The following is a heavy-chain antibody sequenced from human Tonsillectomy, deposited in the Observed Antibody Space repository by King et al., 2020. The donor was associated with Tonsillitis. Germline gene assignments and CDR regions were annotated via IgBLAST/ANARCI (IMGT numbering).Heavy chain of an antibody. CDR1: DGAISSYF. CDR2: IYTSGST. Sequence: QLQESGPGLVKPSETLSLTCTVSDGAISSYFWNWIRLPAGKGLEWIGRIYTSGSTNYNPSLKSRVTMSVDTSKNQFSLKMSSVTAADTAVYYCARGGYYSDSSGYFAFDIWGQGTSVTVSS. CDR3: ARGGYYSDSSGYFAFDI. D-gene: IGHD3-22*01. J-gene: IGHJ3*02. V-gene: IGHV4-4*07.